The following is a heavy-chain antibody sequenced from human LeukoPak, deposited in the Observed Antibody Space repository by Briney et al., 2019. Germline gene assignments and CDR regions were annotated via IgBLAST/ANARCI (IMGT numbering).Heavy chain of an antibody. CDR3: ARHPASQWILFDY. CDR1: GGSFSGYY. V-gene: IGHV4-34*01. CDR2: INHSGST. D-gene: IGHD5-12*01. J-gene: IGHJ4*02. Sequence: SETLSLTCAVYGGSFSGYYWSWIRQPPGKGLEWIGEINHSGSTNYNPSLKSRVTISVDTSKNQFSLKLSSVTAADTAVYYCARHPASQWILFDYWGQGTLVTVSS.